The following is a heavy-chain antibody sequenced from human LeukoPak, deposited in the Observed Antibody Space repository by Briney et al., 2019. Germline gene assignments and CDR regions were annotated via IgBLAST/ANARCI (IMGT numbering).Heavy chain of an antibody. CDR3: ARLPYYYDSSGYYLYYGMDV. CDR2: IYYSGST. D-gene: IGHD3-22*01. CDR1: GVSISSYY. Sequence: PSETLSLTCSVSGVSISSYYWGWIRQPPGKGLEWIGSIYYSGSTYYNPSLKSRVTISVDTSKNQFSLKLSSVTAADTAVYYCARLPYYYDSSGYYLYYGMDVWGQGTTVTVSS. V-gene: IGHV4-39*01. J-gene: IGHJ6*02.